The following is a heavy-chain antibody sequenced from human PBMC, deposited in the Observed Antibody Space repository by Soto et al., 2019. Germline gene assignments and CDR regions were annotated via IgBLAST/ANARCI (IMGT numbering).Heavy chain of an antibody. V-gene: IGHV4-34*01. J-gene: IGHJ1*01. Sequence: PSETLSLTCAVHGGSFSGYYWSWIRQPPGKGLEWIGEINHSGSTNYNPSLKSRVTISVDTSKNQFSLKLSSVTAADTAVYYCAREGYCSSTSCPTEGIEYFQHWGQGTLVTVSS. CDR2: INHSGST. D-gene: IGHD2-2*01. CDR1: GGSFSGYY. CDR3: AREGYCSSTSCPTEGIEYFQH.